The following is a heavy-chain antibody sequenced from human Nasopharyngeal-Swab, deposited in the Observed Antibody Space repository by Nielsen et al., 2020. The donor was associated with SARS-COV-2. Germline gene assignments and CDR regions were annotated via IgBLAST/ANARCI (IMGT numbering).Heavy chain of an antibody. CDR2: IKQDGSEK. V-gene: IGHV3-7*01. CDR3: ARGGDIVVVVAATDY. D-gene: IGHD2-15*01. CDR1: GFTFSSYW. Sequence: GGSLRLSCAASGFTFSSYWMSWVRQAPGEGLEWVANIKQDGSEKYYVDSVKGRFTISRDNAKNSLYLQMNSLRAEDTAVYYCARGGDIVVVVAATDYWGQGTLVTVSS. J-gene: IGHJ4*02.